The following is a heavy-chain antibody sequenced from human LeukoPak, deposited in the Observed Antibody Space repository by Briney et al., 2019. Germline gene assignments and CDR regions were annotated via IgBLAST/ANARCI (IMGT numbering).Heavy chain of an antibody. J-gene: IGHJ4*02. CDR3: ALIQAYGGNSEGNYFNY. D-gene: IGHD4-23*01. CDR1: GFSLSTSGMC. V-gene: IGHV2-70*17. CDR2: IDWDDDK. Sequence: ESGPALVKPPQTLTVTCTSSGFSLSTSGMCVSWIPQPPGKALEWLAPIDWDDDKFYSTSRKTRVTISKDTTKNQVVLTMTNMDPVDTATYYCALIQAYGGNSEGNYFNYWGQGTLVTVPS.